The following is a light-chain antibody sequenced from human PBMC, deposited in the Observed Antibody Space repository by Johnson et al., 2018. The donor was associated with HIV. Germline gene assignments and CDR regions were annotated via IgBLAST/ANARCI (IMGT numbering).Light chain of an antibody. CDR3: GAWDSTLNAYV. J-gene: IGLJ1*01. Sequence: HSVLTQPPSVSAAPGQMVSISCSGSSSNIGKNYVSWYQQFPGTAPKLLIHENKKRPSGIPDRFSGSKSGTSATLGITGLQTGDEGDYFCGAWDSTLNAYVFGTGTKVTVL. CDR1: SSNIGKNY. CDR2: ENK. V-gene: IGLV1-51*02.